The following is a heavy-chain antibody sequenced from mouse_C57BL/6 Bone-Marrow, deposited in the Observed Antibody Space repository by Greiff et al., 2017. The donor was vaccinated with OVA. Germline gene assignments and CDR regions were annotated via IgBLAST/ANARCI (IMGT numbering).Heavy chain of an antibody. CDR2: IYPRSGNT. Sequence: VKLMESGAELARPGASVKLSCKASGYTFTSYGISWVKQRTGQGLEWIGEIYPRSGNTYYNEKFKGKATLTADKSSSTAYMELRSLTSEDSAVYFCARRAYYYGSSYPFDYWGQGTTLTVSS. V-gene: IGHV1-81*01. D-gene: IGHD1-1*01. CDR3: ARRAYYYGSSYPFDY. CDR1: GYTFTSYG. J-gene: IGHJ2*01.